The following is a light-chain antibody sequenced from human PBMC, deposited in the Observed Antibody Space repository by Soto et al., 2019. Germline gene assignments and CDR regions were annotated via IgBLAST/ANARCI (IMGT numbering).Light chain of an antibody. Sequence: DIQMTQSPSTLSASVGDRVTITCRASQSISSWLAWYQQNPGKAPKLLIYDASSLESGVPSRFSGSGSGTEFTLTFSSLQPDDFATYYCQQYTSYSWTFGQGTKVDIK. J-gene: IGKJ1*01. V-gene: IGKV1-5*01. CDR1: QSISSW. CDR3: QQYTSYSWT. CDR2: DAS.